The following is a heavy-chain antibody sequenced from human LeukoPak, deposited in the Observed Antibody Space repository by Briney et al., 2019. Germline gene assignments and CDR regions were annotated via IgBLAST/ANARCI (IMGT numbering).Heavy chain of an antibody. Sequence: APVKVSCKASGYTFTGYYMHWVRQAPGQGLEWMGWINPNSGGTNYAQKFQGRVTMTRDTSISIAYMELSRLRSDDTAVYYCARSLYYYGSGSYYGNYWGQGTLVTVSS. CDR2: INPNSGGT. CDR3: ARSLYYYGSGSYYGNY. D-gene: IGHD3-10*01. J-gene: IGHJ4*02. CDR1: GYTFTGYY. V-gene: IGHV1-2*02.